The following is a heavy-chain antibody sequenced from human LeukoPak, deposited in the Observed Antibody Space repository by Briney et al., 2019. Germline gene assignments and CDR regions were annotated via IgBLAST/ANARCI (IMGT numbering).Heavy chain of an antibody. CDR1: GFTFSNAW. D-gene: IGHD3-22*01. CDR3: TTTYYYDSSGYYYGDY. CDR2: IKSKTDGGAT. V-gene: IGHV3-15*01. J-gene: IGHJ4*02. Sequence: GGSLLLSCAASGFTFSNAWMSWVRQAPGKGLEWVGRIKSKTDGGATDYAAPVKGRFTISRDDSKNTLYLQMNSLKTEDTAVYYRTTTYYYDSSGYYYGDYWGQGTLVTVSS.